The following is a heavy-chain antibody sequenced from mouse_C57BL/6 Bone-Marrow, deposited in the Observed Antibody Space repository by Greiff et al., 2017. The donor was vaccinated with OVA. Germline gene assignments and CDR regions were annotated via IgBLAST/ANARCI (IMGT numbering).Heavy chain of an antibody. V-gene: IGHV5-12*01. CDR2: ISNGGGST. J-gene: IGHJ3*01. CDR3: ARHRGSYYYGSSPFAY. D-gene: IGHD1-1*01. CDR1: GFTFSDYY. Sequence: EVKVVESGGGLVQPGGSLKLSCAASGFTFSDYYMYWVRQTPEKRLEWVAYISNGGGSTYYPDTVKGRFTISRDNAKNTLYLQMSRLKSEDTAMYYCARHRGSYYYGSSPFAYWGQGTLVTVSA.